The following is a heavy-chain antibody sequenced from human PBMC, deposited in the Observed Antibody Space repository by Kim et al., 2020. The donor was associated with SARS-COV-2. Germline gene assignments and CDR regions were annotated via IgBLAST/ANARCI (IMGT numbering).Heavy chain of an antibody. J-gene: IGHJ4*02. CDR3: ARDEAVYCSSTSCYTLNTRKPFDY. Sequence: ASVKVSCKASGYTFTSYGISWVRQAPGQGLEWMGWISAYNGNTNYAQKLQGRVTMTTDTSTSTAYMELRSLRSDDTAVYYCARDEAVYCSSTSCYTLNTRKPFDYWGQGTLVTVSS. CDR2: ISAYNGNT. D-gene: IGHD2-2*02. CDR1: GYTFTSYG. V-gene: IGHV1-18*04.